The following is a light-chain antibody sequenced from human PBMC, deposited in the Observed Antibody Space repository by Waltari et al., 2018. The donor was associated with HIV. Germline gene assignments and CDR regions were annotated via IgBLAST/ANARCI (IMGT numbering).Light chain of an antibody. CDR3: SSYTITSTYV. CDR2: DVT. J-gene: IGLJ1*01. Sequence: QSALTQPASVSGSPGQSITISCTGTGSDVGGYTYVSWYQQHPGKAPKLLIDDVTRRPSGVSNRFSGSKSGSTASLTISGLQAEDEADYYCSSYTITSTYVFGTGTKVTVL. V-gene: IGLV2-14*03. CDR1: GSDVGGYTY.